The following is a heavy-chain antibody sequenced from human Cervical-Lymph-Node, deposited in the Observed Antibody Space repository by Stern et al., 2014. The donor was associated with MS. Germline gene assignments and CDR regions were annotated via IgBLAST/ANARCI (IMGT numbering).Heavy chain of an antibody. J-gene: IGHJ4*02. CDR2: IWYAGSSK. Sequence: VQLVESGGGVVQPGRSLRLSCAASGFTFSAHGMHWVRQAPGQGLEWVAGIWYAGSSKYCADSVKGRFTISRDNSKNTLYLQLNSLRAEDTAVFYCARGLYYFDYWGRGALVTVSS. V-gene: IGHV3-33*01. CDR3: ARGLYYFDY. CDR1: GFTFSAHG.